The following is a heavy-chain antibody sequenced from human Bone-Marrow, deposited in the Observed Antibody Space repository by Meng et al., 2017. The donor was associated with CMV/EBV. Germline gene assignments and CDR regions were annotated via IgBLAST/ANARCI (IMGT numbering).Heavy chain of an antibody. V-gene: IGHV3-20*04. Sequence: GGSLRLSCVASGFRFDHYGMTWVRQAPGKGLEWVSGINWNGGSTGYADSVRGRFIISRDNVRKSLYLQMNSLRAGDTAVYYCAKVQWLPMSQNYYHYFGMDVWGQGTTVTGSS. CDR2: INWNGGST. CDR1: GFRFDHYG. CDR3: AKVQWLPMSQNYYHYFGMDV. D-gene: IGHD5-12*01. J-gene: IGHJ6*01.